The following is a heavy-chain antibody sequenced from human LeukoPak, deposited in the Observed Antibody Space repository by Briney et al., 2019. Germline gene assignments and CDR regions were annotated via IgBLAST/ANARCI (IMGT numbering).Heavy chain of an antibody. J-gene: IGHJ4*02. CDR1: GGTFSSYA. D-gene: IGHD5-18*01. CDR2: IIPIFGTA. V-gene: IGHV1-69*05. Sequence: SVKVSCKASGGTFSSYAISWVRLAPGQGPEWMGRIIPIFGTANYAQKFQGRVTITTDESTSTAYMELSSLRSEDTAVYYCASPQNGYSYGYYWGQGTLVTVSS. CDR3: ASPQNGYSYGYY.